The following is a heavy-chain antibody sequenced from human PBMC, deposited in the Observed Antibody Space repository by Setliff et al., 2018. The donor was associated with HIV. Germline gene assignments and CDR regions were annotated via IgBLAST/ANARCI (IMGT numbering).Heavy chain of an antibody. D-gene: IGHD2-15*01. CDR2: ISGSGGST. J-gene: IGHJ4*02. V-gene: IGHV3-23*01. CDR3: AKSREGYSGVDYFDY. CDR1: GFTFSSYA. Sequence: GGSLRLSCAASGFTFSSYAMSWVRQAPGKGLEWVSAISGSGGSTYYADSVKGRFTISRDNSKNTLYLQMNSLRAEDTAVYYCAKSREGYSGVDYFDYWGQGTLVTVSS.